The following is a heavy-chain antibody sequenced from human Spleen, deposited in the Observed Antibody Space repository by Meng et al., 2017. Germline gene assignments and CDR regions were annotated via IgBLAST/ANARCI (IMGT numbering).Heavy chain of an antibody. D-gene: IGHD3-3*01. CDR1: GGTFSSYA. Sequence: SVKVSCKASGGTFSSYAISWVRQAPGQGLEWMGGIIPIFGTANYAQKFQGRVTITADKSTSTAYMELSSLRSEDTAVYYCARAGVPYYDFWSGYYLWGQGTLVTVSS. CDR2: IIPIFGTA. V-gene: IGHV1-69*06. CDR3: ARAGVPYYDFWSGYYL. J-gene: IGHJ4*02.